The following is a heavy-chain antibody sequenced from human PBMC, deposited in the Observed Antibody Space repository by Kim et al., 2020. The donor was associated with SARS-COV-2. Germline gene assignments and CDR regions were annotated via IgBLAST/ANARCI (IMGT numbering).Heavy chain of an antibody. CDR2: K. J-gene: IGHJ4*02. CDR3: AKHWSRTHDL. V-gene: IGHV3-23*01. Sequence: KEYLDTVKGRFTGSRDNSKNTLYLQMNNLRVEDTALYYCAKHWSRTHDLWGQGTLVTVSS.